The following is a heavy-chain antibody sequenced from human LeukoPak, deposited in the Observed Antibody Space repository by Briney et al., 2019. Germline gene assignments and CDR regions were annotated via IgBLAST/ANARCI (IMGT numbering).Heavy chain of an antibody. D-gene: IGHD5-18*01. Sequence: GGSLRLSCAASGFTSSAYWMHWVRQVPGKGLVWVSRINSDVSTTNYADSVQGRFSISRDNAKNTNYLQMNSLRAEDTAVYYCARYGGYRAFDIWGPGTVVTVSS. CDR2: INSDVSTT. CDR3: ARYGGYRAFDI. CDR1: GFTSSAYW. J-gene: IGHJ3*02. V-gene: IGHV3-74*01.